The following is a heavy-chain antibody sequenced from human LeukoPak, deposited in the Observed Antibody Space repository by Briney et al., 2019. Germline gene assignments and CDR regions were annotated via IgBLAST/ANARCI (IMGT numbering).Heavy chain of an antibody. D-gene: IGHD3-22*01. CDR3: ARELDDAYYYDSSGYSLGY. J-gene: IGHJ4*02. CDR2: ISSSGSTI. CDR1: GFTFSNYW. Sequence: GGSLRLSCAASGFTFSNYWVHWVRQAPGKGLEWVSYISSSGSTIYYADSVKGRFTISRDNAKNSLYLQMNSLRAEDTAVYYCARELDDAYYYDSSGYSLGYWGQGTLVTVSS. V-gene: IGHV3-48*04.